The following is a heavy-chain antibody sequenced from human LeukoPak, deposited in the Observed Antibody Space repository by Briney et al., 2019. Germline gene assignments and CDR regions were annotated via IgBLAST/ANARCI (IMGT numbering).Heavy chain of an antibody. D-gene: IGHD4-17*01. CDR1: GFTFNKFW. J-gene: IGHJ4*02. CDR3: ARARSDYGEAAY. Sequence: PGGSLRRSGSASGFTFNKFWMTWVPQAPGKELEGVANINDDGKEKYYVDSVKGTFSISTDSAKRSLYLQMNSVRAEDTAIYYCARARSDYGEAAYWGQGTLVTVPS. V-gene: IGHV3-7*01. CDR2: INDDGKEK.